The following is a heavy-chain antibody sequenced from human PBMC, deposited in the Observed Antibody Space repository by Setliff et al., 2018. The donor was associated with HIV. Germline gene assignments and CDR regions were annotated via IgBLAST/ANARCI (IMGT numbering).Heavy chain of an antibody. CDR3: ARRNSGWYDAFDI. Sequence: SETLSLTCTVSGGSISSSSYYWGWVRQPPGKGLEWIGSMYYSGSTYYTPSLKSRITISLDTSKNQFSLKLSSVTAADTAVYHCARRNSGWYDAFDIWGQGTMVTVSS. J-gene: IGHJ3*02. D-gene: IGHD6-19*01. V-gene: IGHV4-39*07. CDR1: GGSISSSSYY. CDR2: MYYSGST.